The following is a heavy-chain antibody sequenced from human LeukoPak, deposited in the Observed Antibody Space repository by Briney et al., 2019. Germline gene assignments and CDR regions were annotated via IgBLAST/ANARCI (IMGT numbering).Heavy chain of an antibody. Sequence: ASVKVSCKASGYTFTGYYMHWARQATGQGLEWMGWMNPNSGNTGYAQKFQGRVTITRNTSISTAYMELSSLRSEDTAVYYCARLYGDYGYYYYYYMDVWGKGTTVTVSS. CDR2: MNPNSGNT. D-gene: IGHD4-17*01. J-gene: IGHJ6*03. CDR3: ARLYGDYGYYYYYYMDV. V-gene: IGHV1-8*03. CDR1: GYTFTGYY.